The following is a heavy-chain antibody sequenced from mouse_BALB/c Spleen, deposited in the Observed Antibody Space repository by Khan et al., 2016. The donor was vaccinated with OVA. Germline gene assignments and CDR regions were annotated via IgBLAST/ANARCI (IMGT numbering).Heavy chain of an antibody. CDR2: INTYTGEP. V-gene: IGHV9-3-1*01. Sequence: QIQLVQSGPELKKPGETVKISCKASGYTFTNYGMNWVKQAPGKGLKWMGFINTYTGEPSYADDFKGRFAFSLETSASTAYLQIKNLKNEDTSTNFCARVGYSGTMDYWGQGNSVNVPP. J-gene: IGHJ4*01. CDR3: ARVGYSGTMDY. D-gene: IGHD2-14*01. CDR1: GYTFTNYG.